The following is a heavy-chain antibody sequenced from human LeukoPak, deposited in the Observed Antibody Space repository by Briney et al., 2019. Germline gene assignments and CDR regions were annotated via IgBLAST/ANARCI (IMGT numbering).Heavy chain of an antibody. J-gene: IGHJ4*02. CDR2: INPSGGST. CDR1: GYTFTSYY. CDR3: ARALSQTATRIY. D-gene: IGHD5-18*01. Sequence: EASVKVSCKASGYTFTSYYMHWVRQAPGQGLEWMGIINPSGGSTSYAQKFQGRVTMTRDMSISTAYMELSRLRSDDTAVYYCARALSQTATRIYWGQGTLVTVSS. V-gene: IGHV1-46*01.